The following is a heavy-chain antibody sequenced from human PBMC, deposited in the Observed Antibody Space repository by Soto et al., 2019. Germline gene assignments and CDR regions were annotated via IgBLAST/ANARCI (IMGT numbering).Heavy chain of an antibody. CDR1: GFTFSDYY. CDR3: ARVNGYSYGQLGPYYYYGMDV. CDR2: ISSSGSTI. V-gene: IGHV3-11*01. J-gene: IGHJ6*02. D-gene: IGHD5-18*01. Sequence: QVQLVESGGGLVQPGGSLRLSCAASGFTFSDYYMSWIRQAPGKGLEWVSYISSSGSTIYYADSVKGRFTISRDNAKNSLYLQMNSLRAEDTAVYYCARVNGYSYGQLGPYYYYGMDVWGQGTTVTVSS.